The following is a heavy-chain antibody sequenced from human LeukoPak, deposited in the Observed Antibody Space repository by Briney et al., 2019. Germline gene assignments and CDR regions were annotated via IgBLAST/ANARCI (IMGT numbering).Heavy chain of an antibody. V-gene: IGHV1-2*02. Sequence: ASVKVSCKASGYTFTGYYMHWVRRAPGQGLEWMGWINPNSGGTNYAQKFQGRVTMTRDTSISTAYMELSRLRSDDTAVYYCARGPPPYYDSSGYSAFDIWGQGTMVTVSS. D-gene: IGHD3-22*01. CDR1: GYTFTGYY. CDR3: ARGPPPYYDSSGYSAFDI. CDR2: INPNSGGT. J-gene: IGHJ3*02.